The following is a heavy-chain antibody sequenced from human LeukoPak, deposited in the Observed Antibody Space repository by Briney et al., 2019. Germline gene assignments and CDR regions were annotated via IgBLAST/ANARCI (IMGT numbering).Heavy chain of an antibody. V-gene: IGHV4-31*03. Sequence: SQTLSLTCTVSGGSISSGGYYWSWIRQHPGKGLEWIGYIYYSGSTHYNPSLKSRVTISVDTSKNQFSLKLSSVTAADTAVYYCARGDVDTAMATDAFDIWGQGTMVTVSS. D-gene: IGHD5-18*01. CDR2: IYYSGST. CDR1: GGSISSGGYY. CDR3: ARGDVDTAMATDAFDI. J-gene: IGHJ3*02.